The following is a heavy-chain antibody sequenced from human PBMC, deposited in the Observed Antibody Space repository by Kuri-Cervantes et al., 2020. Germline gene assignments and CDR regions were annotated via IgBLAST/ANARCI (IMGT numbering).Heavy chain of an antibody. J-gene: IGHJ6*03. CDR2: ISAYNGDT. D-gene: IGHD6-13*01. CDR3: ARGQTPDSSSWWMFGHYYMDV. CDR1: GYPFITYG. Sequence: ASVKVSCKASGYPFITYGISWVRQAPGQGLEWMGWISAYNGDTNYAQKLQGRVTMTTDTSTSTAYMELRSLRSDDTAVYYCARGQTPDSSSWWMFGHYYMDVWGKGTTVTVSS. V-gene: IGHV1-18*01.